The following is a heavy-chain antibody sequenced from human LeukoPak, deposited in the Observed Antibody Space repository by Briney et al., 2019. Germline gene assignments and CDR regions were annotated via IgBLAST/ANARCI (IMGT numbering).Heavy chain of an antibody. CDR3: AKDRSDDSSGYYPRGSGY. D-gene: IGHD3-22*01. Sequence: GGSLRLSCAAFGFTFSSYAMSWVRQAPGKGLEWVSAISGSGGSTYYADSVKGRFTISRDNSKNTLYLQMNSLRAEDTAVYYCAKDRSDDSSGYYPRGSGYWGQGTLVTVSS. CDR1: GFTFSSYA. J-gene: IGHJ4*02. CDR2: ISGSGGST. V-gene: IGHV3-23*01.